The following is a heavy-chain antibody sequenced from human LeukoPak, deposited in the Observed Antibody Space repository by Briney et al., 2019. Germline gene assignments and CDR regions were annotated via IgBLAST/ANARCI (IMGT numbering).Heavy chain of an antibody. CDR3: AREGGFYRPLDY. V-gene: IGHV4-4*02. CDR1: GGSVINTNW. D-gene: IGHD3-3*01. CDR2: VHLDGRT. Sequence: PSGTLSLTCGVSGGSVINTNWWTWVRQPPGKGLEWIGEVHLDGRTNYNLSLESRLTMSVDVSENQVSLKLTSVTAADTAVCYCAREGGFYRPLDYSGQGTLVTVSS. J-gene: IGHJ4*02.